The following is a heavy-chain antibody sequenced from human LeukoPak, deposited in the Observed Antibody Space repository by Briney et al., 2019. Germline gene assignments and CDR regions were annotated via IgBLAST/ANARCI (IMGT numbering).Heavy chain of an antibody. D-gene: IGHD3/OR15-3a*01. J-gene: IGHJ4*02. Sequence: SVKVSCKASGGTFSSYAISWVRQAPGQGLEWMGRIIPILGIANYAQKFQGRVTITADKSTSTAYMELSSLRSEDTAVYYCASGEFRHGLQVDYWGQGTLVAVSS. V-gene: IGHV1-69*04. CDR3: ASGEFRHGLQVDY. CDR2: IIPILGIA. CDR1: GGTFSSYA.